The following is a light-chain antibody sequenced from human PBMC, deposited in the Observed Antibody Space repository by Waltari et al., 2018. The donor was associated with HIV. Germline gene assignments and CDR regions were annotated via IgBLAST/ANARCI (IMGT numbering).Light chain of an antibody. CDR1: QSVSSN. CDR3: QQYNNWPDT. V-gene: IGKV3-15*01. J-gene: IGKJ3*01. Sequence: EIVVTQSPHTLYVSRGKRATLSCRASQSVSSNLAWYQQKPGQAPRLLLYGASTRATGIPARFSGSGSGTEFTLTISSLQSEDFAVYYCQQYNNWPDTFGPGTKVDIK. CDR2: GAS.